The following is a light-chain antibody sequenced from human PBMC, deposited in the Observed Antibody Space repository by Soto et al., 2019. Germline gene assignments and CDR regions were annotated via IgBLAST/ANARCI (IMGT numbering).Light chain of an antibody. J-gene: IGLJ3*02. CDR1: SSNIGAGYD. V-gene: IGLV1-40*01. Sequence: QSVLTQPPSVSGAPGQRVTISCTESSSNIGAGYDVHWYQQLPGTAPKLLIYGNSNRPSGVPDRFSGSKSGTSASLAITGLQAEYEADYYCQSYDSSLSGWVFAGGTKVTVL. CDR2: GNS. CDR3: QSYDSSLSGWV.